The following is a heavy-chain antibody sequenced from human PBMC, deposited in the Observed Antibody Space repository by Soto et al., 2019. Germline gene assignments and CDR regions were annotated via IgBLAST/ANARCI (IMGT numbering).Heavy chain of an antibody. V-gene: IGHV3-74*01. Sequence: GWSLRLSCAASRFTFSRYWMHWVRQAPGKGLVWVSRISSDGSSTDYADSVKGRFTISRDNAKNTLYLQMNSLRAEDTAVYYCARDWGLHRDDAFDIWGQGTMVTVSS. D-gene: IGHD3-16*01. J-gene: IGHJ3*02. CDR3: ARDWGLHRDDAFDI. CDR2: ISSDGSST. CDR1: RFTFSRYW.